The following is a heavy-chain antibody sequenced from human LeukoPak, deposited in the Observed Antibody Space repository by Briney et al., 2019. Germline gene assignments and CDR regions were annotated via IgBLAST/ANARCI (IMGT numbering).Heavy chain of an antibody. D-gene: IGHD6-13*01. J-gene: IGHJ4*02. CDR3: ARGLFVLGSSSSPFDY. Sequence: GESLKISCKGSGYSFTSYWIGWVRQMPGKGLEWMGIIYPGDSDTRYSPSFQGQVTISADKSISTAYLQWSSLKAADTAVYYCARGLFVLGSSSSPFDYWGQGTLVTVSS. CDR2: IYPGDSDT. V-gene: IGHV5-51*01. CDR1: GYSFTSYW.